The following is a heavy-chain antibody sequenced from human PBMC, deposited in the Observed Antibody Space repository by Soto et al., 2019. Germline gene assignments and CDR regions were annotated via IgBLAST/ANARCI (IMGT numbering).Heavy chain of an antibody. Sequence: SETLSLTCTVSGGSISSSSYYWGWIRQPPGKGLEWIGYIYYSGSTNYNPPLKSRVTISVDTSKNQFSLKLSSVTAADTAVYYCASSNIAAAGFYYYGMDFWGRGITVTVSS. V-gene: IGHV4-61*05. J-gene: IGHJ6*02. CDR3: ASSNIAAAGFYYYGMDF. CDR1: GGSISSSSYY. D-gene: IGHD6-13*01. CDR2: IYYSGST.